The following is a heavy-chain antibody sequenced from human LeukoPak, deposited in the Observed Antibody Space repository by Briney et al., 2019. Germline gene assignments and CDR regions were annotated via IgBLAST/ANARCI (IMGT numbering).Heavy chain of an antibody. Sequence: ASVKVSCKASGYTFTSYGISWVRQAPGQGLEWMGWISAYNGNTNYAQKLQGRVTMTTDTSTSTAYMELRSLRSDDTAVYYCARAPPTIFGVVIIPVGFDPWGQGTLVTVSS. CDR3: ARAPPTIFGVVIIPVGFDP. CDR1: GYTFTSYG. J-gene: IGHJ5*02. CDR2: ISAYNGNT. D-gene: IGHD3-3*01. V-gene: IGHV1-18*01.